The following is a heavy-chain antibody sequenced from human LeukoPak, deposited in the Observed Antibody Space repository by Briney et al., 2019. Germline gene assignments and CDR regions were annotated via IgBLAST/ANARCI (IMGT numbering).Heavy chain of an antibody. D-gene: IGHD6-19*01. CDR2: IRNKANNYAT. CDR1: GFTLSDST. J-gene: IGHJ1*01. CDR3: SSGPSGWTEFFRH. Sequence: GGSLRLSCAASGFTLSDSTVHWVRQASGKGLEWVARIRNKANNYATEYGASVKGRFAISRDDAKNTAYLQMNGLKTADTAIYYCSSGPSGWTEFFRHWGQGTLVTVSS. V-gene: IGHV3-73*01.